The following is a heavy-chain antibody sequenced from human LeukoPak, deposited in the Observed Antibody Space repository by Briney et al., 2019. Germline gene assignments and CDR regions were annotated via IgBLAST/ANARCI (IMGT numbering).Heavy chain of an antibody. V-gene: IGHV4-34*01. J-gene: IGHJ4*02. CDR1: GGSFSGYY. Sequence: SETLSLTCAVYGGSFSGYYWSWIRQPPGKGLEWIGEINHSGSTNYNPSLKSRVTISVDTSENQFFLKLSSVTAADTAVYYCARGAATMIRDWGQGTLVTVSS. CDR2: INHSGST. CDR3: ARGAATMIRD. D-gene: IGHD3-22*01.